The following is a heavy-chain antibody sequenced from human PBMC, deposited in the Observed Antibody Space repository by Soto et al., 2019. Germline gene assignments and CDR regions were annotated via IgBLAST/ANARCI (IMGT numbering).Heavy chain of an antibody. J-gene: IGHJ5*02. CDR3: ARSAGGYYNWFDP. D-gene: IGHD3-22*01. CDR1: GYTFTSYA. Sequence: ASVKVSCKASGYTFTSYAMHSVRQPPGQRLEWMGWINAGNGNTKYSQKFQGRVTITRDTSASTAYMELSSLRSEDTAVYYCARSAGGYYNWFDPWGQGTLVTVSS. CDR2: INAGNGNT. V-gene: IGHV1-3*01.